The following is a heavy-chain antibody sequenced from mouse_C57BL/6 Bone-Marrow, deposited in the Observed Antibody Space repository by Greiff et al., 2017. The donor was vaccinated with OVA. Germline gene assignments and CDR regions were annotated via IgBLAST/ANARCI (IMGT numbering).Heavy chain of an antibody. CDR1: GYTFTSYW. Sequence: QVHVKQPGAELVRPGTSVKLSCKASGYTFTSYWMHWVKQRPGQGLEWIGVIDPSDSYTNYNQKFKGKATLTVDTSSSTAYMQLSSLTSEDSAVYYCADGYYVGFAYWGQGTLVTVSA. J-gene: IGHJ3*01. CDR2: IDPSDSYT. CDR3: ADGYYVGFAY. D-gene: IGHD2-3*01. V-gene: IGHV1-59*01.